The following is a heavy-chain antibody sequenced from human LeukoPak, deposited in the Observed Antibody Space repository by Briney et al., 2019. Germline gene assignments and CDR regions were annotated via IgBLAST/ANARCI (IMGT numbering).Heavy chain of an antibody. D-gene: IGHD4-23*01. Sequence: PGGSLRLSCAASGFTFSSYAMSWVRQAPGKGLEWVSAISGSGGSTYYADSVKGRFTISRDNSKNTLYLQMNSLRAEDTAVYYCAKDFYGGNWGPPGISDYWGQGTLVTVSS. J-gene: IGHJ4*02. CDR2: ISGSGGST. CDR3: AKDFYGGNWGPPGISDY. CDR1: GFTFSSYA. V-gene: IGHV3-23*01.